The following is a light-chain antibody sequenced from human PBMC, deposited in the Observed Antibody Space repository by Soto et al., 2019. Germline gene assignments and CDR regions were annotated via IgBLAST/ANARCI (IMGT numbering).Light chain of an antibody. V-gene: IGKV3-20*01. CDR1: QSVSNNY. CDR2: GAS. CDR3: QQYGSSGT. Sequence: EIVLTHSPGTLSLSPGARATLSCRASQSVSNNYLAWYQQKPGQAPRLLIYGASNRATGIPDRFSGSGSGTDFTLTISRLEPEDFAVYYCQQYGSSGTFAQGTKVDIK. J-gene: IGKJ1*01.